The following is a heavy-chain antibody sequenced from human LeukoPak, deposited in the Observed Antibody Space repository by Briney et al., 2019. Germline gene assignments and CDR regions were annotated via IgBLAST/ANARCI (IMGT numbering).Heavy chain of an antibody. Sequence: ASVKVSCKASGYTLTGYYMHWVRQAPGQELEWMGWINPSSGGTNYAQKFQGRVTMTRDTSISTAYMELSRLRSDDTAVYYCARVRRFLEWSYFDYWGQGTLVTVSS. CDR3: ARVRRFLEWSYFDY. CDR1: GYTLTGYY. D-gene: IGHD3-3*01. CDR2: INPSSGGT. J-gene: IGHJ4*02. V-gene: IGHV1-2*02.